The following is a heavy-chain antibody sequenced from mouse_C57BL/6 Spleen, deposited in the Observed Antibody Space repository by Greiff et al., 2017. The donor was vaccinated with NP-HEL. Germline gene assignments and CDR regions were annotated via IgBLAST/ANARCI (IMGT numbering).Heavy chain of an antibody. D-gene: IGHD1-1*01. V-gene: IGHV1-7*01. J-gene: IGHJ4*01. CDR2: INPSSGYT. CDR3: ASPYYGSSYAMDY. Sequence: QVQLKQSGAELAKPGASVKLSCKASGYTFTSYWMHWVQQRPGQGLEWIGYINPSSGYTKYNQKFKDKATLTADKSSSTAYMQLSSLTYEDSAVYYCASPYYGSSYAMDYWGQGTSVTVSS. CDR1: GYTFTSYW.